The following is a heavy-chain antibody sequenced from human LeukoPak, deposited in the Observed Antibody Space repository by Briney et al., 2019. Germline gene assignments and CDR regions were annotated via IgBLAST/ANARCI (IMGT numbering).Heavy chain of an antibody. CDR3: ATAPSFNVWFDP. V-gene: IGHV1-24*01. J-gene: IGHJ5*02. Sequence: ASVKVSCKVSGYTLTELSIHWVRQAPGKGLEWMGGFDPEDGETIYAQKFQGRVTMTEDTSTDTAYMELSSLRSEDTAVYYCATAPSFNVWFDPWGQGTLVTVSS. CDR1: GYTLTELS. CDR2: FDPEDGET.